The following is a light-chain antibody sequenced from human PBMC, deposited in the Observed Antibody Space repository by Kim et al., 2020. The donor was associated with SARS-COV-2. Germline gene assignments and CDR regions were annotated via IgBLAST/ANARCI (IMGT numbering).Light chain of an antibody. CDR3: QAWDSSSVVLV. V-gene: IGLV3-21*04. CDR2: YDS. J-gene: IGLJ3*02. Sequence: SYELTQPPSVSVAPGQTARITCGGNNIGSKSVYWYQQKPGQAPVLVIYYDSDRPSGIPERFSGSNSGNTATLTISGVEAMDEADYYCQAWDSSSVVLVFG. CDR1: NIGSKS.